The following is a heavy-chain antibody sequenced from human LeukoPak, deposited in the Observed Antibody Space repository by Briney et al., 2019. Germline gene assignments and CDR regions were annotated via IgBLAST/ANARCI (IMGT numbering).Heavy chain of an antibody. V-gene: IGHV3-23*01. D-gene: IGHD3-10*01. CDR3: AKAPTTIRGVSLFDY. J-gene: IGHJ4*02. CDR2: ISGSGGST. Sequence: PGGSLRLSCAASGFTFSTYAITWVRQAPGKGLEWVSAISGSGGSTYYADSVKGRFTISRDNSKNTLYLQMNSLRAEDTAVYYCAKAPTTIRGVSLFDYWGQGTLVTVSS. CDR1: GFTFSTYA.